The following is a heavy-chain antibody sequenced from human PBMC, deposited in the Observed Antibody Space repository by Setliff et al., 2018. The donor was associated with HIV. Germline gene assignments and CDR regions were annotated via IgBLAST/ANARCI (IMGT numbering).Heavy chain of an antibody. J-gene: IGHJ4*02. CDR2: ISANSGGT. V-gene: IGHV1-2*02. Sequence: ASVKVSCKASGYTFTGYYMHWVRQAPGQGLEWMGWISANSGGTNYAQKFQGRVTMTRDTSISPAYMELSRLRSDDTAVYYCARGAFVVIPTARHDFDYWGQGALVTVSS. CDR1: GYTFTGYY. D-gene: IGHD2-2*01. CDR3: ARGAFVVIPTARHDFDY.